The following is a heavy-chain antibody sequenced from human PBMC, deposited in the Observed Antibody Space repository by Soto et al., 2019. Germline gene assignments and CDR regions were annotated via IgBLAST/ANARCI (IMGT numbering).Heavy chain of an antibody. V-gene: IGHV3-23*01. Sequence: EVQLLESGGGLVQAGGSRILSCAASGFTFSNYDMSWVRQAPGKGLEWVSDINDSGGRRYDADSVKGRFTISRDNSKNTLYLQMTRLRVEDTAVYYCAKPHYDVWSGFSPFGGMDVWGQGTTVTVSS. CDR2: INDSGGRR. D-gene: IGHD3-3*01. CDR3: AKPHYDVWSGFSPFGGMDV. CDR1: GFTFSNYD. J-gene: IGHJ6*02.